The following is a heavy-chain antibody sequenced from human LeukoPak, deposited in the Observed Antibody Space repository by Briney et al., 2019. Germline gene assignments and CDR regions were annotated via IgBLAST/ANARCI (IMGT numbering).Heavy chain of an antibody. CDR1: GFSFTDYY. D-gene: IGHD2-21*02. CDR2: INPHSGGT. Sequence: EASVKVSCKASGFSFTDYYMHWVRQAPGQGLEWMGYINPHSGGTSSPQKFQGRVTMTTDTSISAAYVELSSLISDDTAMYYCVREGNELLSKNFDYWGQGTLVTVSS. CDR3: VREGNELLSKNFDY. J-gene: IGHJ4*02. V-gene: IGHV1-2*02.